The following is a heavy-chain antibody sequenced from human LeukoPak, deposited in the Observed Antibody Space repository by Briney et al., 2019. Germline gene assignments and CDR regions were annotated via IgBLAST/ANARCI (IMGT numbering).Heavy chain of an antibody. CDR3: AGEAVRGDTATLKGAMGY. CDR1: GFTFSSYG. D-gene: IGHD5-18*01. CDR2: IYSGGST. Sequence: GGSLRLSCAASGFTFSSYGMSWVRQAPGKGLEWISVIYSGGSTYYADSVKGRFTISRDNSKNTLYLQMNSLKAEDTAVYYCAGEAVRGDTATLKGAMGYWGQGTLVTVSS. V-gene: IGHV3-53*01. J-gene: IGHJ4*02.